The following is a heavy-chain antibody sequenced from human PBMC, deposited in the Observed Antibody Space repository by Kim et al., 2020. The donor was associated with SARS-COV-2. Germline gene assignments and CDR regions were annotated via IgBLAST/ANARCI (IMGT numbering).Heavy chain of an antibody. CDR1: GGSISSGGYY. D-gene: IGHD3-3*01. V-gene: IGHV4-31*03. Sequence: SETLSLTCTVSGGSISSGGYYWSWIRQHPGKGLEWIVYIYYSGSTYYNPSLKSRVTISVDKSKNQFSLKLSSVTAADTAVYYCARASRGAYTIFGVINWFDPWGQGTLVTVSS. CDR3: ARASRGAYTIFGVINWFDP. J-gene: IGHJ5*02. CDR2: IYYSGST.